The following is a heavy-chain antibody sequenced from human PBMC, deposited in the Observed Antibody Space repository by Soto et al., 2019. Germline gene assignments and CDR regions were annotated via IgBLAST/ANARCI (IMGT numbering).Heavy chain of an antibody. CDR1: GFSLSDYY. Sequence: PGGSLRLSFVVSGFSLSDYYMGWLRQAPGQGLEWVGYISSSGTSTFNVDSVKGRFTISRDNVKNSLFLQMESVKVEDTGMYYCARVVGRRFLDYWGQGTLVTVSP. CDR3: ARVVGRRFLDY. J-gene: IGHJ4*02. CDR2: ISSSGTST. V-gene: IGHV3-11*01. D-gene: IGHD1-1*01.